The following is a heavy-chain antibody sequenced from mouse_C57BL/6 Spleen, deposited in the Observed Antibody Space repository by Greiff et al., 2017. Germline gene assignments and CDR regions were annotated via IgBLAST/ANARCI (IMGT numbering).Heavy chain of an antibody. D-gene: IGHD2-4*01. CDR3: AIYYDYDDGAWFAY. CDR1: GFTFSSYA. J-gene: IGHJ3*01. Sequence: EVNVVESGGGLVKPGGSLKLSCAASGFTFSSYAMSWVRQTPEKRLEWVATISDGGSYTYYPDNVKGRFTISRDNAKNNLYLQMSHLKSEDTAMYYCAIYYDYDDGAWFAYWGQGTLVTVSA. V-gene: IGHV5-4*03. CDR2: ISDGGSYT.